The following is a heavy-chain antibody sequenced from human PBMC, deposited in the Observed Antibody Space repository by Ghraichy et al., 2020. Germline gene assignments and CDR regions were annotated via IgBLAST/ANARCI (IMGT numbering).Heavy chain of an antibody. CDR1: GFTFSSYS. CDR2: ISSSSSTI. Sequence: GGSLRLSCAASGFTFSSYSMNWVRQAPGKGLEWVSYISSSSSTIYYADSMKGRFTISRDNAKNSLYLQMNSLRDEDTAVYYCARDHVWELGGGWETGQTVADYGMDVWGQGTTVTVSS. CDR3: ARDHVWELGGGWETGQTVADYGMDV. D-gene: IGHD1-14*01. V-gene: IGHV3-48*02. J-gene: IGHJ6*02.